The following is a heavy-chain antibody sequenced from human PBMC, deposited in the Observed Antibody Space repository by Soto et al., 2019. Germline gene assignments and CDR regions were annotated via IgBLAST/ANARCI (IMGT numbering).Heavy chain of an antibody. CDR3: ARAETGYSSSWDYYYYYGMDV. Sequence: GGSLRLSCAASGFTFSSYWMHWVRQAPGKGLVWVSRINSDGSSTSYADSVKGRFTISRDNAKNTLYLQMNSLRAEDTAVYYCARAETGYSSSWDYYYYYGMDVWGQGTTVTVSS. CDR2: INSDGSST. V-gene: IGHV3-74*01. J-gene: IGHJ6*02. CDR1: GFTFSSYW. D-gene: IGHD6-13*01.